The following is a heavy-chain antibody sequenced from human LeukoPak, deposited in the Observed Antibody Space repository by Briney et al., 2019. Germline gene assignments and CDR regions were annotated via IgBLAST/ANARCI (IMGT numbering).Heavy chain of an antibody. CDR3: ARESSGYSYGYGDY. CDR1: GYNFTGYY. CDR2: INPNSGGT. D-gene: IGHD5-18*01. Sequence: ASVKVSCKASGYNFTGYYMHWVRQAPGQGLEWMGWINPNSGGTNYAQKFQGRVTMTRDTSISTAYMELSRLRSDDTAVYYCARESSGYSYGYGDYWGQGTLVTVSS. J-gene: IGHJ4*02. V-gene: IGHV1-2*02.